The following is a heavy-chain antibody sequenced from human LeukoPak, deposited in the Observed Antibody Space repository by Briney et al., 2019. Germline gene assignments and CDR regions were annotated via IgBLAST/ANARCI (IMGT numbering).Heavy chain of an antibody. V-gene: IGHV3-23*01. CDR2: ISGSGGST. Sequence: PGGSLTLSCVGSGFTFSSYAMSWLRQAAGRGLEGVSAISGSGGSTYYADSVKGRFTISRDNSKNTLYLQMNSLRAEDTAVYYCASPSGYSYGYFDYWGQGTLVTVSS. CDR1: GFTFSSYA. CDR3: ASPSGYSYGYFDY. J-gene: IGHJ4*02. D-gene: IGHD5-18*01.